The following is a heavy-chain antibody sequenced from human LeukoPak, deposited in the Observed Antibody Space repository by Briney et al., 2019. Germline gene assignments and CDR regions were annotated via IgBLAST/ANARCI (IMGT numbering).Heavy chain of an antibody. Sequence: SSETLSLTCTVSGGSISSYYWSWIRQPPGKGLEWIGYIYYSGSTNYNPSLKGRVTISVDTSKNQFSQKLSSVTAADTAVYYCARGPAAGAYYYYYYYMDVWGKGTTVTVSS. CDR2: IYYSGST. J-gene: IGHJ6*03. CDR1: GGSISSYY. D-gene: IGHD6-25*01. CDR3: ARGPAAGAYYYYYYYMDV. V-gene: IGHV4-59*01.